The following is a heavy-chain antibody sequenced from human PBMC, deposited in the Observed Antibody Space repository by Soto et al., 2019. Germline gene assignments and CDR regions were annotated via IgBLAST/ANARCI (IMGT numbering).Heavy chain of an antibody. Sequence: QVQLVESGGGLFKPGGSLRLSCAASGFTFNNYYLAWIRRAPGKGLEWVSYVSGSGSSVFYTDSLKGRFTMSRDNAKRSVYLQMNSLTVEDTAVYDCARWNYLVRGPGLDVWGKGTTVTVSS. D-gene: IGHD1-7*01. J-gene: IGHJ6*04. CDR2: VSGSGSSV. CDR3: ARWNYLVRGPGLDV. V-gene: IGHV3-11*01. CDR1: GFTFNNYY.